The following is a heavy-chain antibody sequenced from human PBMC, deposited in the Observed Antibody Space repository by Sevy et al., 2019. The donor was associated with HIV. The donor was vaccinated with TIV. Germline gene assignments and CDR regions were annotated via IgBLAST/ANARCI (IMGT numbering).Heavy chain of an antibody. V-gene: IGHV4-59*08. J-gene: IGHJ4*02. CDR1: GGSITSLY. CDR2: IYYNGHI. Sequence: SETLSLTCTVSGGSITSLYWNWIRQPPGKGLEWIANIYYNGHINYNPSLKSRVTLSLVTSTNQFYLRLSSVTAADTAMYYCAGENAWGRGYSWGQGTLVTVSS. CDR3: AGENAWGRGYS. D-gene: IGHD1-26*01.